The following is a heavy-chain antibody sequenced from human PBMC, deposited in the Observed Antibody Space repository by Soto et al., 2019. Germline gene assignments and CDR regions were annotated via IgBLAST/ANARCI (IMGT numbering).Heavy chain of an antibody. Sequence: EVKLLESGGGLAQPGGSLRLSCVGSGFTFDSYAISWVRQAPGERLQWIAAISGSADGTDYAHSVRGRFTISRDNAKKPVHLQMDSLRGEDTAVYFCAKDTVGGYSFWSGYYSDGLDVWGQGTLVTVS. CDR2: ISGSADGT. V-gene: IGHV3-23*01. CDR3: AKDTVGGYSFWSGYYSDGLDV. J-gene: IGHJ3*01. CDR1: GFTFDSYA. D-gene: IGHD3-3*01.